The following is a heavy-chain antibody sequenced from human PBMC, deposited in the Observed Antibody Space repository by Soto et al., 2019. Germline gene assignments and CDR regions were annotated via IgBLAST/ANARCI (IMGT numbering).Heavy chain of an antibody. CDR1: GGSISSGGYS. D-gene: IGHD6-13*01. CDR3: ARHRTHSSSWVDY. J-gene: IGHJ4*02. Sequence: TLSLTCTVSGGSISSGGYSWSWIRQPPGKGLEWIGYMYHSGSTYYNPSLKSRVTISVDTSKNQFSLKLSSVTAADTAVYYCARHRTHSSSWVDYWGQGTLVTVSS. CDR2: MYHSGST. V-gene: IGHV4-30-2*03.